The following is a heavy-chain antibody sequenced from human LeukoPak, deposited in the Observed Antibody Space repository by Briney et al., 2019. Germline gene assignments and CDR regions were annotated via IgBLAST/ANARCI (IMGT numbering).Heavy chain of an antibody. Sequence: PSETLSLTCTVSGYSISSGYYWGWIRQPPGKGLEWIGSIYHSGSTYYNPSLKSRVTISVDTSKNQFSLKLSSVTAADTAVYYCARVIRAAAASAPNWFDPWGQGTLVTVSS. D-gene: IGHD6-13*01. V-gene: IGHV4-38-2*02. CDR3: ARVIRAAAASAPNWFDP. CDR2: IYHSGST. CDR1: GYSISSGYY. J-gene: IGHJ5*02.